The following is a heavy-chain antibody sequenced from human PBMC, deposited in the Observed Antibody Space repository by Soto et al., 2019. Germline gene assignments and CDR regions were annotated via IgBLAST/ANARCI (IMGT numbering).Heavy chain of an antibody. V-gene: IGHV3-33*01. J-gene: IGHJ4*02. Sequence: QVQLVESGGGEVQPGRSLRLSCAASGFTFRNYGMNWVRQAPGKGLEWVAVIWYDGSKKYYADSVKGRFTISRDNSKNTLYLQKNRQRAEDMDFYYCVRVGDSSGYIDMSYFDYWGQGTLVTVSS. CDR3: VRVGDSSGYIDMSYFDY. D-gene: IGHD3-22*01. CDR1: GFTFRNYG. CDR2: IWYDGSKK.